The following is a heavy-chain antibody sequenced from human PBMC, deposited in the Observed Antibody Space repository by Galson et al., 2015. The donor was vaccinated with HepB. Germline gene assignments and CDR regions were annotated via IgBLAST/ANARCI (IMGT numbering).Heavy chain of an antibody. V-gene: IGHV3-23*01. CDR2: ISGSGGST. Sequence: SLRLSCAASGFTFSSCAMSWVRQAPGKGLRWVSAISGSGGSTYYADSVKGRFTISRDKSKNTLYLQMNSLRAEDTAEYYCAKAAGDFWSGYYHFDYWGQGTLVTVSS. J-gene: IGHJ4*02. CDR1: GFTFSSCA. D-gene: IGHD3-3*01. CDR3: AKAAGDFWSGYYHFDY.